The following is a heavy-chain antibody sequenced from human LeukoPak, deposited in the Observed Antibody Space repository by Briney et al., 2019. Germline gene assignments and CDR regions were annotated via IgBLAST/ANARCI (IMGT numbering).Heavy chain of an antibody. J-gene: IGHJ3*02. Sequence: SETLSLTCTVSGGSISSGSYYWGWIRQPPGKGLEWIGSIYYSGNTYYNPSLKSRVTMSIDTSESQFSLKLNSVTAADTAVYYCARAYSSGWPDAFDIWGQGTKVTVSS. V-gene: IGHV4-39*07. CDR1: GGSISSGSYY. D-gene: IGHD6-19*01. CDR3: ARAYSSGWPDAFDI. CDR2: IYYSGNT.